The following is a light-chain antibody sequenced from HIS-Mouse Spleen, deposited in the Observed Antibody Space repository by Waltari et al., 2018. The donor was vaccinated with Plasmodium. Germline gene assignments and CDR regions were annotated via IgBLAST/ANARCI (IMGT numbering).Light chain of an antibody. Sequence: QSVLPHPPSASGTPGQRVTISCSGSGPNIGSTYVYWYQQLPGTDPKLLIFRNNQRPSGVPDRFSGSKSGTSASLAISGLRSEDEADYYCAAWDDSLSGPWVFGGGTKLTVL. CDR2: RNN. CDR3: AAWDDSLSGPWV. J-gene: IGLJ3*02. CDR1: GPNIGSTY. V-gene: IGLV1-47*01.